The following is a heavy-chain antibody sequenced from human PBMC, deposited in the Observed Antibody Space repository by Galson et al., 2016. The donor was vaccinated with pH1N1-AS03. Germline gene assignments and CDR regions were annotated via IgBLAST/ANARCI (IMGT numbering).Heavy chain of an antibody. Sequence: ETLSLTCASHGGTFSGYYWSWIRQTPGKGLEWIGEINYSGITNYNPSLKSRFTISVDWSKSQFPLHLCSVTAADTAVYYCAGFECGVDCYRRTFDFWGQGTQVTVSS. CDR1: GGTFSGYY. D-gene: IGHD2-21*01. J-gene: IGHJ4*02. CDR3: AGFECGVDCYRRTFDF. CDR2: INYSGIT. V-gene: IGHV4-34*08.